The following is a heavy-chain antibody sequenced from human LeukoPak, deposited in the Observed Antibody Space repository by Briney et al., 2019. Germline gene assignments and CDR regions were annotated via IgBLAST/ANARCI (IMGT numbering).Heavy chain of an antibody. D-gene: IGHD2-2*02. J-gene: IGHJ3*02. V-gene: IGHV4-38-2*02. CDR3: ARQGGGYCSSTRCYSALDI. Sequence: SETLSLTCTVSGYSISSGYYWDWIRQPPGKGLEWIGDIYHSGNTYYNPSLKSRVTISVDTSKNQFSLKLNSVTAADTAVYYCARQGGGYCSSTRCYSALDIWGQGTMVTVSS. CDR2: IYHSGNT. CDR1: GYSISSGYY.